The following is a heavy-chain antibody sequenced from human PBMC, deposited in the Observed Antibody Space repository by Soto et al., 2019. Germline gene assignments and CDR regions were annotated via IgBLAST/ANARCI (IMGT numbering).Heavy chain of an antibody. J-gene: IGHJ6*02. Sequence: ASVKVSCKASGYSFTDYHIHWVRQAPGQGLEWLGRINPKSGGTSTAQKFQGWVTMTRDRSISTVYVELTRLRSDDTAVYFCARGHSTDCSNGVCSFFYNHEMDVWGQGTTVTVSS. D-gene: IGHD2-8*01. CDR1: GYSFTDYH. V-gene: IGHV1-2*04. CDR2: INPKSGGT. CDR3: ARGHSTDCSNGVCSFFYNHEMDV.